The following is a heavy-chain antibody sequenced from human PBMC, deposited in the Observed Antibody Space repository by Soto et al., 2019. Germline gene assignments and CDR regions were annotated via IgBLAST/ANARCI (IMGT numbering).Heavy chain of an antibody. J-gene: IGHJ6*02. Sequence: ASVKVSCKASGYSFTDYHIHWVRQAPGQGLEWLGRINPKSGGTSTAQKFQGWVTMTRDRSISTVYVELTRLRSDDTAVYFCARGHSTDCSNGVCSFFYNHEMDVWGQGTTVTVSS. D-gene: IGHD2-8*01. CDR1: GYSFTDYH. V-gene: IGHV1-2*04. CDR2: INPKSGGT. CDR3: ARGHSTDCSNGVCSFFYNHEMDV.